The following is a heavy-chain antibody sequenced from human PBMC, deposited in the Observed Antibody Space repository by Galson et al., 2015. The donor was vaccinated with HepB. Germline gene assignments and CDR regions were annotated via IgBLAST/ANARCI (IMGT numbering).Heavy chain of an antibody. Sequence: SLRLSCAGSGFTFSDYSMNWVRQAPGKGLEWVSSIYSTSSHIYYADSVKGRFTISRDNARNSLYLQMNSLRADDTAVYYCARDEDGDYLYVHWGQGTLVTVSS. CDR3: ARDEDGDYLYVH. J-gene: IGHJ4*02. D-gene: IGHD4-17*01. V-gene: IGHV3-21*01. CDR1: GFTFSDYS. CDR2: IYSTSSHI.